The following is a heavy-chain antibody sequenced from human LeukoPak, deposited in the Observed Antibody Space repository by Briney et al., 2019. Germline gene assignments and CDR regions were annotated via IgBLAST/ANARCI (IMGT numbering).Heavy chain of an antibody. CDR2: ISAYNGNT. CDR3: ARDLNPQSIGMRAFDI. Sequence: ASVKVSCKASGYTFTSYGISWVRQAPGQGLEWRGWISAYNGNTNYAQKFQGRVTMTTDTSTSTAYMELRSLRSEDTAVYFCARDLNPQSIGMRAFDIWGQGTMVTASS. CDR1: GYTFTSYG. D-gene: IGHD1-14*01. J-gene: IGHJ3*02. V-gene: IGHV1-18*01.